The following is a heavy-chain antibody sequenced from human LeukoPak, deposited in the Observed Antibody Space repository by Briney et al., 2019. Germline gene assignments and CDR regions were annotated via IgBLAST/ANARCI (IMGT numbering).Heavy chain of an antibody. V-gene: IGHV3-21*01. CDR2: ISSSSSYI. Sequence: GGSLTLSCAASGFTFSSYSMNWVRQAPGKGLEWVSSISSSSSYIYYADSVKGRFTISRDNAKNSLYLQMNSLRAEDTAVYYCASGLVVPSGYYMDVWGKGTTVTVSS. J-gene: IGHJ6*03. CDR3: ASGLVVPSGYYMDV. D-gene: IGHD2-2*01. CDR1: GFTFSSYS.